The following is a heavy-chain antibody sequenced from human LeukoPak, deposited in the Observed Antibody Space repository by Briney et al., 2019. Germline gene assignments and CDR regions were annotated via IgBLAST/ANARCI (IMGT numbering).Heavy chain of an antibody. CDR2: IYSGGAT. CDR3: ASGGKYCTGGACYGD. D-gene: IGHD2-8*02. CDR1: GFIVSDDY. Sequence: GGSLRLSCTASGFIVSDDYISWVSQNPGKGLEWVSVIYSGGATFYAGPVKGRFTISRDNSKNTVHLQMNGLRAEDTAVYYCASGGKYCTGGACYGDWGQGTLVTVSS. J-gene: IGHJ4*02. V-gene: IGHV3-53*01.